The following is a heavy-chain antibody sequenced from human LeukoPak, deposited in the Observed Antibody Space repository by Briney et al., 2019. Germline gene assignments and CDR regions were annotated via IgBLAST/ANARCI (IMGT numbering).Heavy chain of an antibody. D-gene: IGHD6-25*01. J-gene: IGHJ4*02. V-gene: IGHV4-34*01. Sequence: SETLSLTCAVYGGSFSGYYWSWIRQPPGKGLEWIGEINHSGSTNYNPSLKSRVTISVDTSKNQFSLKLSSVTAADTAVYYCASKSSDFDYWGQGTPVTVSS. CDR3: ASKSSDFDY. CDR1: GGSFSGYY. CDR2: INHSGST.